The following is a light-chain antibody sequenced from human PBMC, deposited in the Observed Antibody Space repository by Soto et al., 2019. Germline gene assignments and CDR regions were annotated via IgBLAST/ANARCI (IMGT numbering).Light chain of an antibody. Sequence: DSVMTQSPLSLPVTPGEPASISCRSSQSLLHSNGYNYVDWYLQNPGQSRQLLIYLCSNRAYGDPARFSGSGSGTDFTLKISRVEAEDVEVYYCMQALQTLTFGGGTKVEIK. V-gene: IGKV2-28*01. CDR2: LCS. J-gene: IGKJ4*01. CDR3: MQALQTLT. CDR1: QSLLHSNGYNY.